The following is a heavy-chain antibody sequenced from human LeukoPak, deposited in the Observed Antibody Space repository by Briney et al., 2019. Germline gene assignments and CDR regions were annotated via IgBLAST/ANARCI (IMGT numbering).Heavy chain of an antibody. CDR2: IKQDGSEK. CDR1: GFTFSSYW. Sequence: GGALRLSCAASGFTFSSYWMSWVRPAPGKGLKWGANIKQDGSEKYYVDSVKGRFTISRDNAKNSLYLQMNSLRAEDTAVYYCASSQLWFGESFDYWGQGTLVTVSS. J-gene: IGHJ4*02. D-gene: IGHD3-10*01. CDR3: ASSQLWFGESFDY. V-gene: IGHV3-7*01.